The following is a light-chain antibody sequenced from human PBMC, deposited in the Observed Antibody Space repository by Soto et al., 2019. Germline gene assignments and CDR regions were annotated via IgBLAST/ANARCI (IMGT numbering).Light chain of an antibody. J-gene: IGKJ5*01. V-gene: IGKV1-8*01. Sequence: AIQMTQSPSSVSASTGDRVTISCRASQGISSYLAWYQQKPGKAPKLLIYAAYTLQSGVPSRFSGSGSGTDFTLPICCLQAEDVATACCQQYYIYPFTFGEGTRLE. CDR3: QQYYIYPFT. CDR1: QGISSY. CDR2: AAY.